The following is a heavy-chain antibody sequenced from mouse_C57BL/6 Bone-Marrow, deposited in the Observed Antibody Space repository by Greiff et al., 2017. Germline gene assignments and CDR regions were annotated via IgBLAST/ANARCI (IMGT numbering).Heavy chain of an antibody. V-gene: IGHV5-4*03. Sequence: EVKLVESGGGLVKPGGSLKLSCAASGFTFSSYAMSWVRQTPEKRLEWVATISDGGSYTYYPDNVKGRFTISRDNAKNNLYLQMSHLKSEDTAMYYCARGLSNSWYFDVWGTGTTVTVSS. CDR2: ISDGGSYT. CDR1: GFTFSSYA. D-gene: IGHD2-5*01. CDR3: ARGLSNSWYFDV. J-gene: IGHJ1*03.